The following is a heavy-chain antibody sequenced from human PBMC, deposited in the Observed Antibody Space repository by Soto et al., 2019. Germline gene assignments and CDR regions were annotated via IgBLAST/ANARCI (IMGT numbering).Heavy chain of an antibody. CDR2: IYSGGST. CDR1: GFTVSSNY. V-gene: IGHV3-66*01. D-gene: IGHD3-10*01. CDR3: AREDYGSGSYYRETSNYP. Sequence: GGSLRLSCAASGFTVSSNYMSWVRQAPGKGLEWVSVIYSGGSTYYADSVKGRFTISRDNSKNTLYLQMNSLRAEDTAVYYCAREDYGSGSYYRETSNYPWGQGTLVTVSS. J-gene: IGHJ5*02.